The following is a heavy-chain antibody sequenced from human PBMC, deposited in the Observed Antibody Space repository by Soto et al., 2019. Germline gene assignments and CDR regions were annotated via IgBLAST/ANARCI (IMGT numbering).Heavy chain of an antibody. J-gene: IGHJ4*02. V-gene: IGHV3-23*01. CDR3: AKDATRTSGWYYFDH. CDR2: MSYSGDLT. CDR1: WFNFQNLA. Sequence: GXSLILSCAASWFNFQNLAMGWVRQAPGKGLECVSVMSYSGDLTYYADSVKGRFTISRDNSKNTLYLQMDSLRADDTAVYYCAKDATRTSGWYYFDHWGQGPLVTVS. D-gene: IGHD6-19*01.